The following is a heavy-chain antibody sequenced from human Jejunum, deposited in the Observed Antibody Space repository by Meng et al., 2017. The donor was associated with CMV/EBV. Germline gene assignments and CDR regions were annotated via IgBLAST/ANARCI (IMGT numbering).Heavy chain of an antibody. Sequence: VSISSYYWNWIRQPPGKGLEWIGYIYYTVSTNYNPSLKSRVTISVDTSKNQFSLKLSSVTAADTAVYYCARGRYCSSTSCFPFDNWGQGTLVTVSS. CDR3: ARGRYCSSTSCFPFDN. V-gene: IGHV4-59*01. D-gene: IGHD2-2*01. CDR1: VSISSYY. J-gene: IGHJ4*02. CDR2: IYYTVST.